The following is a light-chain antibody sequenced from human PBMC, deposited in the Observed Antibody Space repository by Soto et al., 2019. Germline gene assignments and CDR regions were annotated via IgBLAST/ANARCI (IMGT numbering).Light chain of an antibody. CDR1: QDISNY. J-gene: IGKJ3*01. V-gene: IGKV1-33*01. CDR3: QQYDNLPVT. CDR2: DAS. Sequence: DIQMTQSPSSLSASVGDRVTITCQASQDISNYLNWYQQKPRKAPTLLIYDASNLETGVPSRFSGSGSGTDVTFTISSLQPEDIATYYCQQYDNLPVTFGHGTKVDI.